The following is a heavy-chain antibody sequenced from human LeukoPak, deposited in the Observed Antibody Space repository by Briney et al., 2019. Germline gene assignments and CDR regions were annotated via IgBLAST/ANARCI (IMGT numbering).Heavy chain of an antibody. CDR3: ARDRYCSSTSCLYYFDY. J-gene: IGHJ4*02. Sequence: VASVKVSCKASGYTFTSYYMHWVRQAPGQGLEWIGIINPNGGSTSYAQKFQGRVTMTRDTSTSTVYMELSSLRSEDTAVYYCARDRYCSSTSCLYYFDYWGQGTLVTVSS. CDR1: GYTFTSYY. CDR2: INPNGGST. V-gene: IGHV1-46*01. D-gene: IGHD2-2*01.